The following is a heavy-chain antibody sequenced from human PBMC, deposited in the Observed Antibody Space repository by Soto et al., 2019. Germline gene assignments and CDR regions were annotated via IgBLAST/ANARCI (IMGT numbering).Heavy chain of an antibody. J-gene: IGHJ4*02. CDR1: GGSISSYY. CDR3: ARGKDYFDY. V-gene: IGHV4-59*01. CDR2: IYFSGST. Sequence: SETLSLTCTVSGGSISSYYWSWIRQPPGKRLEWIGYIYFSGSTNYNPSLKSRVTTSVDTSKNQFSLKLNSVTAADTAVYYCARGKDYFDYWGQGTQVTVSS.